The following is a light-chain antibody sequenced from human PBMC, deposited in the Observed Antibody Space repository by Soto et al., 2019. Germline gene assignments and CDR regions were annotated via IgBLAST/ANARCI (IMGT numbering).Light chain of an antibody. V-gene: IGKV1-9*01. Sequence: IQLTQSPSSLSASVGDRVTITCRASQGISSYLAWYQQKPGKAPKLLIYAESTLQSGVPSRFSGSGSVTDFTLTISSLQPKDFATYYCQQLNSYPLTFGGGTKVEIK. CDR3: QQLNSYPLT. CDR1: QGISSY. CDR2: AES. J-gene: IGKJ4*01.